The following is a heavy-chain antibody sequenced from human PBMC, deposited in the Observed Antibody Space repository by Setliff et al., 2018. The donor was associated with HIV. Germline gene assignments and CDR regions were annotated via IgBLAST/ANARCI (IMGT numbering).Heavy chain of an antibody. CDR1: GGSISSGSYY. V-gene: IGHV4-61*09. Sequence: SETLSLTCTVSGGSISSGSYYWSWIRQPAGKGLEWIGHIYTSGSTNYNPSLKSRVTISVDASKNQFSLKLSSVTAADTAGYYCARERSALLWKNWFDPWGQGTLVTAPQ. CDR2: IYTSGST. D-gene: IGHD3-10*01. J-gene: IGHJ5*02. CDR3: ARERSALLWKNWFDP.